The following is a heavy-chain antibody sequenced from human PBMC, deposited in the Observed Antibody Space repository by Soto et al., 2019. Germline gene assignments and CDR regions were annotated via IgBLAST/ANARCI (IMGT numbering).Heavy chain of an antibody. CDR3: ARVRVRCSSTSCYGNAFDI. V-gene: IGHV3-20*01. J-gene: IGHJ3*02. CDR2: INWNGGST. D-gene: IGHD2-2*01. CDR1: GFTFDDYG. Sequence: GGSLRLSCAASGFTFDDYGMSWVRQAPGKGLEWVSGINWNGGSTGYADSVKGRFTISRDNAKNSLYLQMNSLRAEDTALYHCARVRVRCSSTSCYGNAFDIWGQGTMVTVSS.